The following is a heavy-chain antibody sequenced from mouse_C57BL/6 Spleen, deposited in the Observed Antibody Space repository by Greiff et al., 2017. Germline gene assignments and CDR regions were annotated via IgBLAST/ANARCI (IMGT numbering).Heavy chain of an antibody. J-gene: IGHJ3*01. V-gene: IGHV1-80*01. D-gene: IGHD3-2*02. CDR3: ATAQAAWFAY. CDR1: GYAFSSYW. CDR2: IYPGDGDT. Sequence: VQVVESGAELVKPGASVKISCKASGYAFSSYWMNWVKQRPGKGLEWIGQIYPGDGDTNYNGKFKGKATLTADKSSSTAYMQLSSLTSEDSAVYFCATAQAAWFAYWGQGTLVTVSA.